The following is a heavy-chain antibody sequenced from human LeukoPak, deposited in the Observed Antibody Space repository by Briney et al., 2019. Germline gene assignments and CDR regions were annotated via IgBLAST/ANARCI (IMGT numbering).Heavy chain of an antibody. CDR1: GFTFSSYA. CDR3: AKIQAAGIAVVLVDH. J-gene: IGHJ4*02. CDR2: ISDTGDTR. V-gene: IGHV3-23*01. D-gene: IGHD6-19*01. Sequence: GGSLRLSCAASGFTFSSYAMSWVRQAPGKGLAWVSSISDTGDTRSYADSAKGRFTISRDNSKSTLYLHMNSLRAEDTAIYYCAKIQAAGIAVVLVDHWGQGTLVTVPS.